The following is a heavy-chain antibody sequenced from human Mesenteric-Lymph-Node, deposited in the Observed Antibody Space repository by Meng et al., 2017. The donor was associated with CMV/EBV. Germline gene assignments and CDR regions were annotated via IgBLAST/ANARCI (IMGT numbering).Heavy chain of an antibody. D-gene: IGHD2-15*01. J-gene: IGHJ6*02. CDR2: IRFDGSNE. V-gene: IGHV3-30*02. CDR1: GLTVSSNH. Sequence: GGSLRLSCTGSGLTVSSNHMNWVRQAPGKGLEWVTFIRFDGSNEDSADSAKGRFTISRDNSKNTLYLQMNSLRPEDTAVYYCTKDRRGFCSGGTCDGMDVWGQGTTVTVSS. CDR3: TKDRRGFCSGGTCDGMDV.